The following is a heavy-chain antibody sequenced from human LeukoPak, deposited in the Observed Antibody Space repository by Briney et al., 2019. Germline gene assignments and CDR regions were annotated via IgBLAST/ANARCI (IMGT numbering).Heavy chain of an antibody. Sequence: PSETLSLTCTVSGGSISSSIYYWGWIRQPPGKGLEWIGSIYYSGSTYYNPSLKSRVTISVDTSKNQFSLKLSSVTAADTAVYYCARGLRFLEWLANPDYWGQGTLVTVSS. CDR2: IYYSGST. V-gene: IGHV4-39*01. CDR1: GGSISSSIYY. J-gene: IGHJ4*02. CDR3: ARGLRFLEWLANPDY. D-gene: IGHD3-3*01.